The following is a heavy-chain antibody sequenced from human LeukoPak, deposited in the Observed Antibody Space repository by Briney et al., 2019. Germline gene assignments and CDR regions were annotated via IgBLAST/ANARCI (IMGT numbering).Heavy chain of an antibody. CDR1: GGSISSGSYY. CDR2: IYYSGST. D-gene: IGHD6-13*01. Sequence: SETLSLTCTVSGGSISSGSYYWSWIRQPPGKGLEWIGYIYYSGSTNYNPSLKSRVTISVDTSKNQFSLKLSSVTAADTAVYYCARDKKYSSSYYMDVWGKGTTVTVSS. V-gene: IGHV4-61*01. CDR3: ARDKKYSSSYYMDV. J-gene: IGHJ6*03.